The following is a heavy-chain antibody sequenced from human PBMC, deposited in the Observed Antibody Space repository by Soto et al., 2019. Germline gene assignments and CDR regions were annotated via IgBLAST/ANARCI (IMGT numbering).Heavy chain of an antibody. J-gene: IGHJ4*02. CDR3: AREVQGVTSFDY. V-gene: IGHV1-3*01. Sequence: QVELVQSGPEMMQPGASVKVSCKASGFTSLSYAFHWVRQAPGQGPQWLGWINAGVDGTIYSQRYQGRLKITRDSSANIVYLEVNTLTNEDTAVYYGAREVQGVTSFDYWGQGTLVAVSS. CDR1: GFTSLSYA. CDR2: INAGVDGT. D-gene: IGHD3-10*01.